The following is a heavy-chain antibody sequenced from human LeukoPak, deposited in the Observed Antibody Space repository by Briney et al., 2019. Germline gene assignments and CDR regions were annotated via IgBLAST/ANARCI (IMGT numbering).Heavy chain of an antibody. CDR1: GGSITSYY. D-gene: IGHD2-2*01. Sequence: SETLSLTCSVSGGSITSYYWNWIRQPPGKGLEWIGYLYYSGNTNYNPSLKSRVTISVDTSKNLFSLRLSSVTAADTAVYYCATSRYCSSTSCYANFDYWGQGTLVTVSS. CDR2: LYYSGNT. V-gene: IGHV4-59*01. J-gene: IGHJ4*02. CDR3: ATSRYCSSTSCYANFDY.